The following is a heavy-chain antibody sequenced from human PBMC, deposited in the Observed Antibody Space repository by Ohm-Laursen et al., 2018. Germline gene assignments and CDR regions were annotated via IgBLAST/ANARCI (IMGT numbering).Heavy chain of an antibody. V-gene: IGHV3-7*01. D-gene: IGHD4-17*01. Sequence: GSLRLSCAATGFTFSSYWMSWVRQAPGKGLEWVANIKQDGSEKYYVDSVKGRFTISRDNAKNSLYLQMNSLRAEDTAVYYCARVLSYYGDPGWFDPWGQGTLVTVSS. CDR1: GFTFSSYW. J-gene: IGHJ5*02. CDR3: ARVLSYYGDPGWFDP. CDR2: IKQDGSEK.